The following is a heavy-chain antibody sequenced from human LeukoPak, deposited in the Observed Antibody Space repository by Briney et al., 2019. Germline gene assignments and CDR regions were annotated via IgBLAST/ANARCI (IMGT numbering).Heavy chain of an antibody. Sequence: GGSLRLSCAASGFTFSSYSMNWVRQAPGKGLEWVSYISSSSSTIYYADSVKGRFTISRDNAKNSLYLQMNSLRAEDTAVYYCARDHRIYSGSYEKGRPFDYWGQGTLVTVSS. J-gene: IGHJ4*02. D-gene: IGHD1-26*01. CDR2: ISSSSSTI. CDR1: GFTFSSYS. CDR3: ARDHRIYSGSYEKGRPFDY. V-gene: IGHV3-48*01.